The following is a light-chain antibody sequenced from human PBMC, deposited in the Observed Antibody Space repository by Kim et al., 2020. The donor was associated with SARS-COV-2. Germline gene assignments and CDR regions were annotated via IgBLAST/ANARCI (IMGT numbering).Light chain of an antibody. V-gene: IGLV1-47*01. CDR2: RNN. CDR1: SSNIGSNY. Sequence: QSVVTQPPSASGTPGQRITISCSVSSSNIGSNYVYWYQHLPGTAPKLLMFRNNQRPSGVPDRFSGSKSGTSASLAISGLRSEDDADYYCAAWDDSLSGYVFGTGTKVTVL. CDR3: AAWDDSLSGYV. J-gene: IGLJ1*01.